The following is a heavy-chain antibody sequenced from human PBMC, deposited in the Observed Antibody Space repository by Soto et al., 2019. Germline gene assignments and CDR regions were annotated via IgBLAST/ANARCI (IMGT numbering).Heavy chain of an antibody. CDR1: TGSMTNGDYY. D-gene: IGHD3-22*01. Sequence: PSETLSLTCTVSTGSMTNGDYYWSRIRLPPGKGLEWIGNIHHSGTTYSNPSLRSRLAISVDPPNNQFSLKLRSVTAADTAVYFCARDLPTMIIDSWGQGSLVAVSS. V-gene: IGHV4-30-4*01. CDR3: ARDLPTMIIDS. J-gene: IGHJ5*01. CDR2: IHHSGTT.